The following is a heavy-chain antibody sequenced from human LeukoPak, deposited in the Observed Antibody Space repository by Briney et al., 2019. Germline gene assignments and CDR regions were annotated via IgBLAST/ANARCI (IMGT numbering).Heavy chain of an antibody. CDR2: INANSGTT. D-gene: IGHD3-10*01. V-gene: IGHV1-2*02. J-gene: IGHJ4*02. CDR1: GYTFINYY. CDR3: ARAMSGDLFDY. Sequence: GASVKVSCKASGYTFINYYMHWVRQVPGQGPEWMGWINANSGTTNSAQKFQGRLTMTRDTSISTAYMDLSRLTSDDTAVYYCARAMSGDLFDYWGQGTPVTVSS.